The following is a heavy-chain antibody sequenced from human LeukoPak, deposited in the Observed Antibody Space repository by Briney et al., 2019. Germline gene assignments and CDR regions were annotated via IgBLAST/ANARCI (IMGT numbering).Heavy chain of an antibody. CDR1: GFSLRTSGVG. CDR2: IYWNDDK. D-gene: IGHD3-3*01. CDR3: AHRRGRHYDFWSGYFDPDTFDY. Sequence: SGPTLLHPTQTLTLTCTFSGFSLRTSGVGVGWIRQPPGKALEWLSLIYWNDDKRYSPSLKSRLTITKDTSKNQVVLTMTNMDPVDTATYYCAHRRGRHYDFWSGYFDPDTFDYWGQGTLVTVSS. V-gene: IGHV2-5*01. J-gene: IGHJ4*02.